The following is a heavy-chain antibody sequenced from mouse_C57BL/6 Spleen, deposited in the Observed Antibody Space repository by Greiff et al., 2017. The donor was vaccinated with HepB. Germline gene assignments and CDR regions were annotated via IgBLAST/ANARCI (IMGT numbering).Heavy chain of an antibody. J-gene: IGHJ4*01. V-gene: IGHV1-18*01. CDR1: GYTFTDYN. Sequence: EVQLVESGPELVKPGASVKIPCKASGYTFTDYNMDWVKQSHGKSLEWIGDINPNNGGTIYNQKFKGKATLTVDKSSSTAYMELRSLTSEDTAVYYCARSYGNYGFFYYAMDYWGQGTSVTVSS. D-gene: IGHD2-1*01. CDR2: INPNNGGT. CDR3: ARSYGNYGFFYYAMDY.